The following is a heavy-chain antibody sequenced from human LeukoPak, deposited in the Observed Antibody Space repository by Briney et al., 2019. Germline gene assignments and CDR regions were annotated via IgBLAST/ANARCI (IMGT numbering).Heavy chain of an antibody. CDR2: INSDGTST. CDR3: ARETWSRGGDAFDI. Sequence: GGSLRLSCAASGFTVSNFWMHWVRQAPGQGLVWVSRINSDGTSTNYADSVKGRLTISRDNTKNTLYLQMDSLTVEDTAVYYFARETWSRGGDAFDIWGRGTMVTVSS. J-gene: IGHJ3*02. V-gene: IGHV3-74*01. D-gene: IGHD3-10*01. CDR1: GFTVSNFW.